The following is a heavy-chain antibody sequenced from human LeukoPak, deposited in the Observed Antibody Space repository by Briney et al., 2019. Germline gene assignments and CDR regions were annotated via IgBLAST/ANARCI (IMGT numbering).Heavy chain of an antibody. CDR3: ARGVVPYYYGSGNLNPPDY. J-gene: IGHJ4*02. V-gene: IGHV4-34*01. CDR2: IYHSGST. D-gene: IGHD3-10*01. CDR1: GGSFSGYY. Sequence: PSETLSLTCAVYGGSFSGYYWSWIRQPPGKGLEWIGYIYHSGSTYYNPSLKSRVTISVDRSKNQFSLKLSSVTAADTAVYYCARGVVPYYYGSGNLNPPDYWGQGTLVTVSS.